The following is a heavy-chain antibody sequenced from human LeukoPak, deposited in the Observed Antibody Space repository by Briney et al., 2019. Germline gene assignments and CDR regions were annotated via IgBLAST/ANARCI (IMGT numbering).Heavy chain of an antibody. D-gene: IGHD3-9*01. CDR1: GFTFSSYW. J-gene: IGHJ4*02. CDR3: ASLRGFPNVY. Sequence: GGSLRLSCAASGFTFSSYWMSWVRQAPGKGLEWVANIKQDGSEKYYVDSVKGRFTISRDNAKNSLYLQITSLRAEDTAADNCASLRGFPNVYWGQGTLVTVSS. CDR2: IKQDGSEK. V-gene: IGHV3-7*01.